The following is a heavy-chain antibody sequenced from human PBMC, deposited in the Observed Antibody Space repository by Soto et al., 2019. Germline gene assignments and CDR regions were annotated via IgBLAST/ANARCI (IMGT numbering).Heavy chain of an antibody. J-gene: IGHJ4*02. CDR3: ARRNYYDSSGYDY. Sequence: SETLSLTCTVSGGSISSYYWSWIRQPPGKGLEWIGYIYYSGSTNYNPSLKSRVTISVDTSKNQFSLKLSSVTAVDTAVYYCARRNYYDSSGYDYWGQGTLVTVSS. CDR1: GGSISSYY. D-gene: IGHD3-22*01. V-gene: IGHV4-59*01. CDR2: IYYSGST.